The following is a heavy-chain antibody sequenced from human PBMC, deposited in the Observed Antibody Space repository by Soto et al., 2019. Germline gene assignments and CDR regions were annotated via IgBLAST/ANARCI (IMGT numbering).Heavy chain of an antibody. CDR2: ISGSGGST. CDR3: AKGFYDYVWGSYRPFDY. Sequence: GGSLRLSCAASGFTFSRYAMSWVRQAPGKGLEWVSAISGSGGSTYYADSVKGRFTISRDNSKNTLYLQMNSLRAEDTAVYYCAKGFYDYVWGSYRPFDYWGQGT. D-gene: IGHD3-16*02. CDR1: GFTFSRYA. V-gene: IGHV3-23*01. J-gene: IGHJ4*02.